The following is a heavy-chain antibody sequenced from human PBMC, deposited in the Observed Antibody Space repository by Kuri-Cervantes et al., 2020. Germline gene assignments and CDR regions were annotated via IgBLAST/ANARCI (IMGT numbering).Heavy chain of an antibody. J-gene: IGHJ4*02. Sequence: GGSLRLSCAASGFTFDDYAMHWVRQAPGKGLEWVSGISWNSGSISYADSVKGQFTISRDNAKNSLYLQMNSLRAEDTALYYCAKSYGARYSYGYDYWGQGTLVTVSS. CDR1: GFTFDDYA. D-gene: IGHD5-18*01. CDR2: ISWNSGSI. V-gene: IGHV3-9*01. CDR3: AKSYGARYSYGYDY.